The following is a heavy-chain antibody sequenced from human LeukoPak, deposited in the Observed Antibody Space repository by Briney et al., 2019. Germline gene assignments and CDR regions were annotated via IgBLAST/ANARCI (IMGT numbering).Heavy chain of an antibody. J-gene: IGHJ6*02. CDR3: ARDYGDYYGMDV. CDR1: GFTFSSYG. V-gene: IGHV3-21*01. Sequence: GGSLRLSCVGSGFTFSSYGMHWVRQAPRKGLEWVSSISSSSSYIYYADSVKGRFTISRDNAKNSLYLQMHSLRAEDTAVYYCARDYGDYYGMDVWGQGTTVTVSS. CDR2: ISSSSSYI. D-gene: IGHD4-17*01.